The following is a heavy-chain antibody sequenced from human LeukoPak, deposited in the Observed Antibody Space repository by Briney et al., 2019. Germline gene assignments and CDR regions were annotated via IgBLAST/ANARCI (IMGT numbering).Heavy chain of an antibody. CDR1: GFTFSSYA. J-gene: IGHJ4*02. D-gene: IGHD3-22*01. Sequence: GGSLRFSCAASGFTFSSYAMSWVRQAPGKGLEWVSAISGSGGSTYYADSVKGRFTISRDNSKNTLYLQMNSLRAEDTAVYYCAKPPTYYYDSSGYPFDYWGQGTLVTVSS. CDR3: AKPPTYYYDSSGYPFDY. CDR2: ISGSGGST. V-gene: IGHV3-23*01.